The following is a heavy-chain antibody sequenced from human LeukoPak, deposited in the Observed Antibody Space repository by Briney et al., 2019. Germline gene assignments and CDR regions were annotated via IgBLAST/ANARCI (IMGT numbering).Heavy chain of an antibody. V-gene: IGHV3-30-3*01. J-gene: IGHJ4*02. D-gene: IGHD1-1*01. CDR1: GFTFRSYA. CDR3: ATNWNPDY. Sequence: GGSLRLSCAASGFTFRSYAMHWVRQAPGKGLEWVAVISYDGSNKYYADSVKGRFTISRGNSKNTVALQMNSLRAEDTAVYYCATNWNPDYWGQGALVTVSS. CDR2: ISYDGSNK.